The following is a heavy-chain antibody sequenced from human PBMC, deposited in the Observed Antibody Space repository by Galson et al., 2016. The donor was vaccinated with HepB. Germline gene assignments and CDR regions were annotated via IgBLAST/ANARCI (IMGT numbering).Heavy chain of an antibody. CDR2: IDWEDDK. D-gene: IGHD3-10*01. CDR3: ARIRYYYGSENYYIGFDQ. J-gene: IGHJ4*02. CDR1: GFSLTTRGMS. V-gene: IGHV2-70*01. Sequence: PALVKPTQTLTLTCTFSGFSLTTRGMSVSWIRQPPGKALEWLALIDWEDDKYYSTSLKTRLTISKDTPKNQVVLTMTNMDPVDTAPYYCARIRYYYGSENYYIGFDQWGQGTLVTVSS.